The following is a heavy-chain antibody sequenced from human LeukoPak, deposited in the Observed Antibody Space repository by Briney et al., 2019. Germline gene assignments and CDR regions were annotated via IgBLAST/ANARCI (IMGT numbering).Heavy chain of an antibody. V-gene: IGHV3-48*01. D-gene: IGHD3-10*01. Sequence: PGGSLRLSCAASEFTFSGYSINWVRQAPGKGLEWVSYISSSSSHIYYADSVKGRFTISRDNAKNSLYLQMNSLRVEDTAVYYCARESASGSYLDYWGQGTLVTVSS. CDR2: ISSSSSHI. CDR1: EFTFSGYS. J-gene: IGHJ4*02. CDR3: ARESASGSYLDY.